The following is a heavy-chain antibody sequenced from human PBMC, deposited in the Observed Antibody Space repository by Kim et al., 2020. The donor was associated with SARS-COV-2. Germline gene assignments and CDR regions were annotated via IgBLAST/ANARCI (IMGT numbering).Heavy chain of an antibody. D-gene: IGHD5-18*01. Sequence: GGSLRLSCAVSGFTLSDSNIHWVRQPSGKGLEWLARIRKRAANDATTYDASLKGRFTISRDDSENTAYLQMNSLKIEDTAVYYCTSVDTTAATDFWGQG. CDR1: GFTLSDSN. J-gene: IGHJ4*02. V-gene: IGHV3-73*01. CDR2: IRKRAANDAT. CDR3: TSVDTTAATDF.